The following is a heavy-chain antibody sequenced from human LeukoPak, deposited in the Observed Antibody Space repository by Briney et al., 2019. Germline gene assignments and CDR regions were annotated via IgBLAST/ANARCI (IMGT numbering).Heavy chain of an antibody. CDR3: AKDRTAAAGFFDY. CDR1: GFTFSNYA. J-gene: IGHJ4*02. V-gene: IGHV3-23*01. D-gene: IGHD6-13*01. CDR2: ISGSGGST. Sequence: GGSLRLSCAASGFTFSNYAMSWVRQAPGKGLEWVSAISGSGGSTYHADSVKGRFTISRDNSKNTLYLQMNILRAEDTAVYYCAKDRTAAAGFFDYWGQGTLVTVST.